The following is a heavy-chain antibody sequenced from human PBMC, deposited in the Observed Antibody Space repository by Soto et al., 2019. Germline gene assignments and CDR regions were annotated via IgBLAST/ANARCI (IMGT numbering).Heavy chain of an antibody. D-gene: IGHD3-22*01. CDR3: ARISILYYDNIEIGEFDY. CDR2: IFSNDEK. V-gene: IGHV2-26*01. CDR1: GFSLSNARMG. J-gene: IGHJ4*02. Sequence: ESGPTLVNPTETLTMTCPVSGFSLSNARMGVSWIRQPPGKALEWLAHIFSNDEKSYSTSLKSRLTISKDTSKSQVVLTMTNMDPVDTATYYCARISILYYDNIEIGEFDYWGQGTLVTAPQ.